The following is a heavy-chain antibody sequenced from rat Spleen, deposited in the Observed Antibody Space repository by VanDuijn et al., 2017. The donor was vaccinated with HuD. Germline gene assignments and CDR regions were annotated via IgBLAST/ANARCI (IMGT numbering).Heavy chain of an antibody. V-gene: IGHV5-19*01. D-gene: IGHD1-12*02. CDR1: GFSLINYG. J-gene: IGHJ3*01. CDR3: VTHFDGSYPFVY. CDR2: ISRRSDRT. Sequence: VQLKESGPGLVQPSQTLSLTCTVSGFSLINYGVSWVRQPPGKGLEWVTSISRRSDRTYYRDSVKGRFTISRDNTKTTLYLQIDSLRSEDTATYYCVTHFDGSYPFVYWAQGTLVTVSS.